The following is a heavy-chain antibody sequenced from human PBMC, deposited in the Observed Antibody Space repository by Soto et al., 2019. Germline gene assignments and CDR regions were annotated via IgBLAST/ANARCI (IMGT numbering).Heavy chain of an antibody. V-gene: IGHV1-46*01. J-gene: IGHJ6*02. D-gene: IGHD3-10*01. CDR3: ARESVAMVRGVIAYYYYYGMDV. Sequence: GASVKVSCKASGYTFTSYYMHWLRQAPGQGLEWMGIINPSGGSTSYAQKFQGRVTMTRDTSTSTVYMELSSLRSEDTAVYYCARESVAMVRGVIAYYYYYGMDVWGQGTTVTVSS. CDR1: GYTFTSYY. CDR2: INPSGGST.